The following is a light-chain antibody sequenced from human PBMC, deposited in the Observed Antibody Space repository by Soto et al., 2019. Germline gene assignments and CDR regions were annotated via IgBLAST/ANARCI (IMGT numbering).Light chain of an antibody. CDR1: QTVRSSS. Sequence: DIVLKQSPGTLSLSPGERATLSCRASQTVRSSSLAWYQRKPGQAPRLLIYGASSRATGIPDRFTGSGSGTDFTLTVNSLQAEDFATYYCQQGYSSPATFGQGTRLEIK. CDR2: GAS. V-gene: IGKV3-20*01. CDR3: QQGYSSPAT. J-gene: IGKJ5*01.